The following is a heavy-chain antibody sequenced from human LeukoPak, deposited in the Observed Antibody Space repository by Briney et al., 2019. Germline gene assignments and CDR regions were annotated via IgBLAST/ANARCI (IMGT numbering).Heavy chain of an antibody. CDR3: ARRVAAAGTFDP. D-gene: IGHD6-13*01. Sequence: KPSETLSLTCAVYGGSFSGYYWSWIRQPPGKGLEWIGEINHSGSTNYNPSLKSRVTISVDTSKNQFSLKLSPVTAADTAVYYCARRVAAAGTFDPWGQGTLVTVSS. CDR1: GGSFSGYY. J-gene: IGHJ5*02. CDR2: INHSGST. V-gene: IGHV4-34*01.